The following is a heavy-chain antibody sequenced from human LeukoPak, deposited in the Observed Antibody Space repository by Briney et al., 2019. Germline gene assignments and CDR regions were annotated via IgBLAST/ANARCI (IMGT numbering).Heavy chain of an antibody. Sequence: GASVKVSCKASGYTFSSYYMHWVRQAPGQGLEWMGLINPSGDSTSYAQKFQGRVTMTRDMSTSTVYMELSGLRSEDTAVYYCARDLVEASYCGGDCYTFDYWGQGTLVTVSS. V-gene: IGHV1-46*01. CDR1: GYTFSSYY. CDR2: INPSGDST. CDR3: ARDLVEASYCGGDCYTFDY. J-gene: IGHJ4*02. D-gene: IGHD2-21*02.